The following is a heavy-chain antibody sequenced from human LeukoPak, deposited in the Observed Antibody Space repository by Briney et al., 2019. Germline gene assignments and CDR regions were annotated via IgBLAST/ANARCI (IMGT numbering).Heavy chain of an antibody. V-gene: IGHV4-59*01. CDR1: GVSISSYY. CDR2: LTPSGST. D-gene: IGHD1-26*01. Sequence: SETLSLTCTVSGVSISSYYWSWIRQSPEKGLEWIGYLTPSGSTNYKPSLKSRVTISVDTSKNQFSLKLSSVTTADTALYYCVKIKPGGASFDYWGQGTLVTVSS. J-gene: IGHJ4*02. CDR3: VKIKPGGASFDY.